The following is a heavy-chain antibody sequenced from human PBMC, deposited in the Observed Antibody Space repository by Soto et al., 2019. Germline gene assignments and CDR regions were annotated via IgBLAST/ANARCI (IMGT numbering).Heavy chain of an antibody. D-gene: IGHD2-2*01. V-gene: IGHV4-59*08. J-gene: IGHJ3*02. Sequence: SETLSLTCTVSGGSISSYYWSWTRQPPGKGLEWIGYIYYSGSTNYNPSLKSRVTISVDTSKDQFSLKLSSVTAADTAVYYCARTYCSSTSCYPDDAFDIWGQGTMVTVSS. CDR1: GGSISSYY. CDR2: IYYSGST. CDR3: ARTYCSSTSCYPDDAFDI.